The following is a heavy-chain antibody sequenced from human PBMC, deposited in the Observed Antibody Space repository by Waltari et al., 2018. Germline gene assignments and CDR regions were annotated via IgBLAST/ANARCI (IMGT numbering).Heavy chain of an antibody. Sequence: QLQLQESGPGLVRPSQTLSLTCAVSGGSLSGAGYSWSWIRKPPGKGLEWIGFIYHSGSTYYNPSLKSRVTISVDRSKNYFSLKLSSVTAADTAMYFCARVDYYDGSAFPASFDIWGQGTMVTVSS. J-gene: IGHJ3*02. V-gene: IGHV4-30-2*01. CDR2: IYHSGST. CDR3: ARVDYYDGSAFPASFDI. D-gene: IGHD3-22*01. CDR1: GGSLSGAGYS.